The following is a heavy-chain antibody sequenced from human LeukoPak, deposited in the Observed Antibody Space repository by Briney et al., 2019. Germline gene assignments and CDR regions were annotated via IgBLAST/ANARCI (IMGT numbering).Heavy chain of an antibody. CDR3: ARDGEGATPGGFDY. CDR1: GFTFDDYG. D-gene: IGHD1-26*01. V-gene: IGHV3-20*04. CDR2: INLIGGST. Sequence: GGSLRLSCAASGFTFDDYGMSWVRQAPGKGQEWVSGINLIGGSTGYADSVKGRFTISRDNAKNSLYLQMNTLRAEDTALYYCARDGEGATPGGFDYWRQGTLVTVSS. J-gene: IGHJ4*02.